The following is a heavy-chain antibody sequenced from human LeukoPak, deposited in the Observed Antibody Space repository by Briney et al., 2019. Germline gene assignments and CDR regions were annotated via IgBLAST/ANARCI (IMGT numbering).Heavy chain of an antibody. CDR1: HYTFTSYS. V-gene: IGHV1-18*01. CDR2: ISPSNGNT. CDR3: AKDSGWELQEYFFDD. Sequence: ASVKVSCKASHYTFTSYSINWVRQAPGQGLEWMGWISPSNGNTEYAEKIQGRVTMTVDTSTRTVYMELRSLRSDDTAVYYCAKDSGWELQEYFFDDWGQGTLVTVSS. J-gene: IGHJ4*02. D-gene: IGHD1-26*01.